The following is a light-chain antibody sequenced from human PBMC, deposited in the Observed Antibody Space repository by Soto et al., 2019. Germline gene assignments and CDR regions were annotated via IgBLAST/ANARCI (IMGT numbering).Light chain of an antibody. CDR2: SNN. J-gene: IGLJ1*01. CDR3: AAWDDSLNGYV. Sequence: QSVRTQPPSASGTPGQRVTISCSGSSSNIGSNTVNWYQQLPGTAPKLLIYSNNQRPSGVPDRFSGSKSGTSASLAISGLQSEDKADYYCAAWDDSLNGYVFGTGTKVTVL. V-gene: IGLV1-44*01. CDR1: SSNIGSNT.